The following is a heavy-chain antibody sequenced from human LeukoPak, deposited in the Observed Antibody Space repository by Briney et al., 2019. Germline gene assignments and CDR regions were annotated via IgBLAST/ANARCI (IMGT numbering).Heavy chain of an antibody. CDR3: ARELWSGLIDY. CDR1: GGSFSGYY. D-gene: IGHD3-3*01. V-gene: IGHV4-34*01. CDR2: INHSGST. J-gene: IGHJ4*02. Sequence: SETLSLTCAVYGGSFSGYYWSWIRQPPGKGLEWIGEINHSGSTNYNPSLKSRVTISVDTSKNQFSLKLSSVTAADTAVYYCARELWSGLIDYWGQGTLVTVSS.